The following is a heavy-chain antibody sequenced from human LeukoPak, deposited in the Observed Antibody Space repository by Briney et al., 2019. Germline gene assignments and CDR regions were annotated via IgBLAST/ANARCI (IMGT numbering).Heavy chain of an antibody. CDR2: ISHSGAT. V-gene: IGHV4-59*02. D-gene: IGHD3-10*01. J-gene: IGHJ4*02. Sequence: SETLSLTCTVSGGFVSRESWTWIRQFPDKRLEWIGYISHSGATDYKPSLESRVTISRDTPKNQFFLNLNAVTAADTAVYYCARGTRLGYYGSGSSKVYYFDYWGQGTLVTVSS. CDR3: ARGTRLGYYGSGSSKVYYFDY. CDR1: GGFVSRES.